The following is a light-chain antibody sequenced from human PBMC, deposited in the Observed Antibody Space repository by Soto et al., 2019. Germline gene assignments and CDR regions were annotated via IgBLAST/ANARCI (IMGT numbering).Light chain of an antibody. J-gene: IGKJ3*01. Sequence: DIQMTQSPSSLSASVGDRVTITCRASQSISSYLNWYQQKPGKAPKLLIYAASSLQSGVPSRFSGSGSGTDFTLTISSLQPEDFATYYCQQSYSTPPETFFGPGTKVDIK. CDR2: AAS. CDR3: QQSYSTPPETF. V-gene: IGKV1-39*01. CDR1: QSISSY.